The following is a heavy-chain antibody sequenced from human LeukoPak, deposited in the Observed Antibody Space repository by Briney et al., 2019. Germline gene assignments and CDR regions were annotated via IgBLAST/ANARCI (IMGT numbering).Heavy chain of an antibody. CDR1: GFTFSNYG. CDR2: ITATSSST. V-gene: IGHV3-23*01. Sequence: GSLRLSCAASGFTFSNYGMSWVRQAPGKGLEWVSAITATSSSTHDADSVQGRFTISRDNSKNTLYLQMNSLRAEDTAVYYCARGYNNYGYVFDIWGQGTVVTVSS. D-gene: IGHD4-11*01. J-gene: IGHJ3*02. CDR3: ARGYNNYGYVFDI.